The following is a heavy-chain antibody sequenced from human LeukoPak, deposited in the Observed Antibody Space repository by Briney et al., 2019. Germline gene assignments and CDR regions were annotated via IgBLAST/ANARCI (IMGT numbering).Heavy chain of an antibody. D-gene: IGHD3-22*01. J-gene: IGHJ4*02. CDR3: ARGPLFPPDSSANTWGDYFDY. Sequence: ASVKVSYKSSVYTFTSYDINWVRQATGQGLEWMGWMNPNSGNTGYAQKFQGRVTMTRNTSISTAYMELSSLRSEDTAVYYCARGPLFPPDSSANTWGDYFDYWGQGTLVTVSS. CDR1: VYTFTSYD. V-gene: IGHV1-8*01. CDR2: MNPNSGNT.